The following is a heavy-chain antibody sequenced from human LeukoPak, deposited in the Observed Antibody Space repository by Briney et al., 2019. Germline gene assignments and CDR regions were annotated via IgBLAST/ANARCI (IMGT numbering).Heavy chain of an antibody. CDR3: ARASQLWLPYFDY. CDR1: GFTFSSYS. D-gene: IGHD5-18*01. V-gene: IGHV3-48*01. Sequence: GGSLRLSCAASGFTFSSYSMNWVRQAPGKGLEWVSYISSSSSTIYYADSVKGRFTISRDNAKNSLYLQMNSLRAEDTAVYYCARASQLWLPYFDYWGQGTLVTVSS. J-gene: IGHJ4*02. CDR2: ISSSSSTI.